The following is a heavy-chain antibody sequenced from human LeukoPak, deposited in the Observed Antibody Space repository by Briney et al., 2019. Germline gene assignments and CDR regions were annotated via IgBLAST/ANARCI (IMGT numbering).Heavy chain of an antibody. J-gene: IGHJ4*02. V-gene: IGHV4-59*01. D-gene: IGHD6-25*01. CDR3: AREPDAAYYFDK. CDR1: GGSIGRYY. Sequence: SGTLSLTCTISGGSIGRYYWSWIRQSPGWGLEWIGYIYYSGSTNYNPSLKSRVTISVDTSKNQFSLKLNSVNAADTAVYYCAREPDAAYYFDKWGQGTLVTVSS. CDR2: IYYSGST.